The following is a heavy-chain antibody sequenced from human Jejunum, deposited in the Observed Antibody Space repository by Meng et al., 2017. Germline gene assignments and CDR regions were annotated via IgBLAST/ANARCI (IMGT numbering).Heavy chain of an antibody. CDR3: ARDLLDPNIAATGWFDP. V-gene: IGHV4-4*02. CDR2: ISHTGRI. CDR1: GGSIRNNNW. Sequence: QVQLPESGPGLVKPSGTLSLTCAVSGGSIRNNNWWSWVRTPPGKGLEWIGEISHTGRINYNPSLKSRVTMSLDKSKNQFSLDLTSVTGADTAVYYCARDLLDPNIAATGWFDPWGQGSLVTVSS. D-gene: IGHD2/OR15-2a*01. J-gene: IGHJ5*02.